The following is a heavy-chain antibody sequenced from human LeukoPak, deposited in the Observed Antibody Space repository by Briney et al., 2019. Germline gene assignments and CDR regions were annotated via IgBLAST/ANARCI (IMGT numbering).Heavy chain of an antibody. CDR3: ARDYYSSGTYLGGVFDY. CDR1: GFTFSNYA. CDR2: ISNNGGSQ. J-gene: IGHJ4*02. V-gene: IGHV3-64*01. D-gene: IGHD3-10*01. Sequence: QTGETLRLSCAVSGFTFSNYAMHWVRQAPGKGLEYVSDISNNGGSQYYANSVQGRFTISRDNSKNTLFLHMGSLESEDTAVYYCARDYYSSGTYLGGVFDYWGQGTLVTVSS.